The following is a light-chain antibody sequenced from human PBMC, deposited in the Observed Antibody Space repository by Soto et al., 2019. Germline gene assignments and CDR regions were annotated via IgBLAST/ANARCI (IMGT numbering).Light chain of an antibody. J-gene: IGKJ1*01. Sequence: DVHLTQSPSSLHASVGDRITITCRATENIANYLNWYQLTPGKAPKLLIHAASTLHSGVPSRFSGGGSGTEFTLTITGLQPQDFATYSCQQSYIVPLTFGQGTKVEV. CDR2: AAS. CDR3: QQSYIVPLT. V-gene: IGKV1-39*01. CDR1: ENIANY.